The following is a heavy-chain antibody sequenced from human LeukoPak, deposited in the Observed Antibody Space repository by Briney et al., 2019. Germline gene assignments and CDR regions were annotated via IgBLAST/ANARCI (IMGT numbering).Heavy chain of an antibody. V-gene: IGHV3-21*01. Sequence: PGGSLRLSCAASGFTFSSYSMNWVRQAPGKGLEWVSSISSSSSYIYYADSVKGRFTISRDNAKNSLYLQMNSLRAEDTAVYYCARDKQDDFWSGYYIWFDPWGQGTLVTVSS. CDR2: ISSSSSYI. CDR1: GFTFSSYS. CDR3: ARDKQDDFWSGYYIWFDP. J-gene: IGHJ5*02. D-gene: IGHD3-3*01.